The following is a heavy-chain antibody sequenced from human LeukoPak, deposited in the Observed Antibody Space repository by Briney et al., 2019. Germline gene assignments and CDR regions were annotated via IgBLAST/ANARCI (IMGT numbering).Heavy chain of an antibody. CDR2: IKQDGSEK. D-gene: IGHD6-19*01. J-gene: IGHJ6*03. V-gene: IGHV3-7*01. CDR3: ARAAERWLTYYFYYYMDV. CDR1: GFTFSSYG. Sequence: PGGSPRLSCAASGFTFSSYGMNWVRQAPGKGLEWVANIKQDGSEKYYVDSVKGRFTISRDNAKNSLYLQMSSLRAEDTAAYYCARAAERWLTYYFYYYMDVWGTGTTVTVSS.